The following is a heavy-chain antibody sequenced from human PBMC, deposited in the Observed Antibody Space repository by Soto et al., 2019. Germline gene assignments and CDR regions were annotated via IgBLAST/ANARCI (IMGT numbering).Heavy chain of an antibody. CDR1: GYSFSTHS. CDR2: INGGNGNT. Sequence: GASVKVSWKASGYSFSTHSIHWVRQAPGQGLEWMGWINGGNGNTKYSQKFRDRVTITRDASASTGYMELSSLRSEDTAVYYCARGKGMEENYYYYGMDVWGQGTTVTVSS. D-gene: IGHD1-1*01. V-gene: IGHV1-3*01. J-gene: IGHJ6*02. CDR3: ARGKGMEENYYYYGMDV.